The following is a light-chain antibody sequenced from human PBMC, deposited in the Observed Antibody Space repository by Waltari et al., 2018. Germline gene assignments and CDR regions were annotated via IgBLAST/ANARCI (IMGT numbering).Light chain of an antibody. Sequence: SSQLTQPPSVSVSPRQTATITCSGDRLAKNYASWYQQRPGPSPLLVIYQDNKRPSGIPERFSGSGSGNTATLTISGTQVIDEADYYCQSLDGTTIVFGGRTKLTVL. V-gene: IGLV3-1*01. CDR2: QDN. J-gene: IGLJ2*01. CDR1: RLAKNY. CDR3: QSLDGTTIV.